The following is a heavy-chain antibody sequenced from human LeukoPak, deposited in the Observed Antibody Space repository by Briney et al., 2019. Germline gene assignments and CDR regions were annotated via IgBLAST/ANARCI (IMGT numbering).Heavy chain of an antibody. CDR1: GFTFSTYA. V-gene: IGHV3-23*01. D-gene: IGHD3-16*01. Sequence: VSLGGSLRLSCAASGFTFSTYAMNWVRQAPGKGLEWVSGISGSGGGKFYADSVKGRFTISRDKSKSTLYLQMNSLKAEDAAVYYCAKDNADYPIYYFDSWGQGTLVTVSS. J-gene: IGHJ4*02. CDR2: ISGSGGGK. CDR3: AKDNADYPIYYFDS.